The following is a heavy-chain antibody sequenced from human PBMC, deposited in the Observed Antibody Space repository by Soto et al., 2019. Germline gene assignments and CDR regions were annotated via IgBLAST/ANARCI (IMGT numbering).Heavy chain of an antibody. D-gene: IGHD2-15*01. V-gene: IGHV5-51*01. CDR3: ARQVRHCSGGSCYSLYFDY. CDR1: GYSFTSYW. Sequence: GESLKISCKGSGYSFTSYWIGWVRQMPGKGLEWMGIIYPGDSDTRYSPSFQGQATISADKSISTAYLQWSSLKASDTAMYYCARQVRHCSGGSCYSLYFDYWGQGTL. CDR2: IYPGDSDT. J-gene: IGHJ4*02.